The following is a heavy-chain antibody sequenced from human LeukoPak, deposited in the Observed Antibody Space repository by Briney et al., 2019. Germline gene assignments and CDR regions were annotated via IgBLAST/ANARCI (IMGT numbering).Heavy chain of an antibody. CDR1: GFTVSRNY. J-gene: IGHJ5*02. V-gene: IGHV3-66*01. Sequence: GGSLRLSCVASGFTVSRNYMSWVRQAPGKGLEWVSLIYSGGSTYDADSVKGRFTISRDNSKNTLYVQMNSLRAEDTAVYYCAAHSSGYLGWFDPWGQGTLVTVSS. CDR3: AAHSSGYLGWFDP. D-gene: IGHD3-22*01. CDR2: IYSGGST.